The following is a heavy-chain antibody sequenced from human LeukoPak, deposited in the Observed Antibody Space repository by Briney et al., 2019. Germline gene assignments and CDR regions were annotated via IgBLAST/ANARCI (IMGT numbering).Heavy chain of an antibody. CDR1: GFRFSDHR. CDR2: INQDGSKE. D-gene: IGHD6-6*01. J-gene: IGHJ3*02. CDR3: ARDTSPSSGSTYFDALDM. Sequence: GGALRLSCATSGFRFSDHRMTWVRQTQGKGLERVANINQDGSKENYVDSVRGRSTISRDNTKNSLFLQMNSLRAEDTALYYCARDTSPSSGSTYFDALDMWGQGTMVTGSS. V-gene: IGHV3-7*01.